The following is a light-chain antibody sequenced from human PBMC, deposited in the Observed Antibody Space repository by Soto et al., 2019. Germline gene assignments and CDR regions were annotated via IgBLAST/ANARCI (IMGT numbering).Light chain of an antibody. V-gene: IGLV2-14*01. CDR1: SSDVGGYNS. CDR2: EVS. CDR3: SSYVSGTTDV. J-gene: IGLJ1*01. Sequence: QSALTQPASVSGSPGQSITISCTGTSSDVGGYNSVSWYQHHPGKAPRLLIYEVSDRPSEVSNRFSGSKSGNTASLTISGLQAEDKADYYCSSYVSGTTDVVGTGTKVTVL.